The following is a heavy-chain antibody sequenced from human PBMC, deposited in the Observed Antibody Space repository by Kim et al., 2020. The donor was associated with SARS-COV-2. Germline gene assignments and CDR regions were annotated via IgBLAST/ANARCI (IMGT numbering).Heavy chain of an antibody. D-gene: IGHD6-13*01. CDR3: ARTVAAGTWRFDY. CDR1: GGSISSGGYY. CDR2: IYYSGTT. V-gene: IGHV4-31*03. J-gene: IGHJ4*02. Sequence: SETLSLTCTVSGGSISSGGYYWSWIRQRPGKGLEWIGYIYYSGTTYYNPSLKSRITISVDTPQNQFSLKVSSVTAADTAVYYCARTVAAGTWRFDYWGQGTLVTVSS.